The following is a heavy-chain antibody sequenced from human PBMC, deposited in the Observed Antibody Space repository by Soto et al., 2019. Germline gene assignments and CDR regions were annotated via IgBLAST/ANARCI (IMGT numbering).Heavy chain of an antibody. J-gene: IGHJ6*02. CDR2: INPNSGGT. V-gene: IGHV1-2*02. CDR1: GYTFTGYY. D-gene: IGHD2-2*01. Sequence: VASVKVSCKASGYTFTGYYMHWVRQAPGQGLEWMGWINPNSGGTNYAQKFPGRVTMTRDTSISTAYMELSRLRSDDTAVYYCAREPGYCSSTSCYRYGMDVWGQGTTVTVSS. CDR3: AREPGYCSSTSCYRYGMDV.